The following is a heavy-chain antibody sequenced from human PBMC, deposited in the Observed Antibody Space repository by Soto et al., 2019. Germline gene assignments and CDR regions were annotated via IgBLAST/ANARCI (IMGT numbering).Heavy chain of an antibody. CDR2: IYPGDSDT. Sequence: GESLKISCKGSGYSFATYWIGWVRQMPGKGLEWMGIIYPGDSDTRYSPSFQGQVTISADKSISTAYLQWSSLKASDTAMYYCAKQDPGDVYKNGRDVGAKGTRVPVSS. D-gene: IGHD2-21*01. V-gene: IGHV5-51*01. CDR1: GYSFATYW. CDR3: AKQDPGDVYKNGRDV. J-gene: IGHJ6*04.